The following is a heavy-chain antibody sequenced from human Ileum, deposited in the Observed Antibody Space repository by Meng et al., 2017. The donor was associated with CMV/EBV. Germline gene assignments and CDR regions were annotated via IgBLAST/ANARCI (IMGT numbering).Heavy chain of an antibody. J-gene: IGHJ4*02. CDR2: INPSVAST. V-gene: IGHV1-46*01. D-gene: IGHD3-10*01. CDR1: GYNFTSYA. CDR3: ARSRTQGSGSSSY. Sequence: GYNFTSYAVHWLRQAPGQGLEWMGTINPSVASTSYAQKAQKFQARVTMTRDTSASTVYMEVSSLRFEDTAVYYCARSRTQGSGSSSYWGQGTLVTVSS.